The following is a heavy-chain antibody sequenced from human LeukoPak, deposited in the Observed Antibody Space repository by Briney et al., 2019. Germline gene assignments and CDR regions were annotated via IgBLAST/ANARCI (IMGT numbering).Heavy chain of an antibody. J-gene: IGHJ6*03. Sequence: SETLSLTCAVYGGSFSGYYWSWIRQPPGKGLEWTGEINHSGSTNYNPSLKSRVTISVDTSKNQFSLKLSSVTAADTAVYYCARGRAIASIAARPDYYYYMDVWGKGTTVTVSS. CDR2: INHSGST. CDR3: ARGRAIASIAARPDYYYYMDV. D-gene: IGHD6-6*01. CDR1: GGSFSGYY. V-gene: IGHV4-34*01.